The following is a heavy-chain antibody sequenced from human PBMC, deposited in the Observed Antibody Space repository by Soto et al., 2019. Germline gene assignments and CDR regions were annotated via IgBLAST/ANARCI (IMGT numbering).Heavy chain of an antibody. Sequence: EVQLVESGGDLVQPGGSLRLSCAASGFTSDDYAMHWVRQPPRKGLEWVSGIAWIGGTTGYEDSVKGRFTISRDSAKNSVYLQMNSLTTEDTGLYDCTKGKLATMLPSGWGYYMDVWGKGTTVTVSS. D-gene: IGHD2-2*01. CDR1: GFTSDDYA. CDR3: TKGKLATMLPSGWGYYMDV. V-gene: IGHV3-9*02. CDR2: IAWIGGTT. J-gene: IGHJ6*03.